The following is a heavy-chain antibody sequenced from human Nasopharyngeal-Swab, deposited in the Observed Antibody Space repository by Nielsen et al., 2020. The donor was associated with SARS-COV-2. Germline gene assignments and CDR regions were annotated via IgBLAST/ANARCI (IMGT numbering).Heavy chain of an antibody. J-gene: IGHJ4*02. Sequence: GGSLRLSCAASGFTFSSYGMHWVRQAPGKGLEWVAVISYDGSNKYYADSVKGRFTISRDNSKNTLYLQMNSLRAEDTAVYYCARDRRTGDHQSFPGLPDYWGQGTLVTVSS. V-gene: IGHV3-30*03. D-gene: IGHD7-27*01. CDR1: GFTFSSYG. CDR3: ARDRRTGDHQSFPGLPDY. CDR2: ISYDGSNK.